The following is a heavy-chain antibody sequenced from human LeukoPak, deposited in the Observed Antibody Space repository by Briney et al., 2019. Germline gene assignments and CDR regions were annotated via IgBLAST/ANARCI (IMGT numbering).Heavy chain of an antibody. Sequence: GGSLRLSCAAPGFTFSSYAMHWVRQAPGKGLEWVAVISYDGSNKYYADSVKGRFTISRDNSKNTLYLQMNSLRAEDTAVYYCARGILPGDDAFDIWGQGTMVTVSS. D-gene: IGHD1-1*01. V-gene: IGHV3-30-3*01. CDR3: ARGILPGDDAFDI. CDR1: GFTFSSYA. J-gene: IGHJ3*02. CDR2: ISYDGSNK.